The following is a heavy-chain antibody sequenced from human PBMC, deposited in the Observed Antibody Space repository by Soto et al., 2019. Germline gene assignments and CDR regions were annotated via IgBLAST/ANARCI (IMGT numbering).Heavy chain of an antibody. J-gene: IGHJ4*02. CDR3: AARAGGGGY. V-gene: IGHV3-53*01. CDR2: IYSGGYT. Sequence: EVQLVESGGGLIQPGGSLRLSCAVSGFTVSNNYMSWVRQAPGKGLEGVSVIYSGGYTAYGDSVKGRFIISRDNSKNTLSLQKNRLGPDDPAGFFCAARAGGGGYWGQGTLVTVSS. D-gene: IGHD3-10*01. CDR1: GFTVSNNY.